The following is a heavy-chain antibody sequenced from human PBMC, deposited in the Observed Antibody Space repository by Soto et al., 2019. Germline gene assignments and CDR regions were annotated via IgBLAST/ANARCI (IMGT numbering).Heavy chain of an antibody. J-gene: IGHJ6*02. CDR1: GFTFGDYA. Sequence: PVGSLRLSCTTSGFTFGDYAMSWSRQAPGKGLEWVGVVRSKAYGGTTDYAASVKGRFTISRDDSKSIAYLQMNSLKSGDTGVYYCTKYTYTSTYAYYGMDVWGHGTTVTVSS. CDR3: TKYTYTSTYAYYGMDV. D-gene: IGHD2-2*01. V-gene: IGHV3-49*03. CDR2: VRSKAYGGTT.